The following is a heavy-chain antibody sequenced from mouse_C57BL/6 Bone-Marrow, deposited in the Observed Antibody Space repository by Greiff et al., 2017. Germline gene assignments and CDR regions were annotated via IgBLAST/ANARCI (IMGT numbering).Heavy chain of an antibody. CDR3: TTQEYGSIYEDY. Sequence: VQLQQSGAELVRPGASVKLSCTASGFNIKDDYMHWVKQRPEQGLEWIGWIDPENGDTEYASKFQGKATISADTSSNTAYLQLSSLTSEDTAVYYCTTQEYGSIYEDYWGQGTTLTVSS. V-gene: IGHV14-4*01. D-gene: IGHD1-1*01. CDR1: GFNIKDDY. CDR2: IDPENGDT. J-gene: IGHJ2*01.